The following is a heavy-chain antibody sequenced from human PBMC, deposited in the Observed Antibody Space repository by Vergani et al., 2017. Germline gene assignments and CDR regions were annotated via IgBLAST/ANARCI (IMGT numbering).Heavy chain of an antibody. CDR3: ARASLRALVGYYYYMDV. Sequence: QLQLQESGSGLVKPSQTLSLTCAVPGDSITNGGFSWNWIRQPPGKGPEWIGYIFPSGNSDYNPSLKNRVSISLDKSKNQFSLWVNSVTAAYTAVYFCARASLRALVGYYYYMDVWGKGKTVVVSS. J-gene: IGHJ6*03. V-gene: IGHV4-30-2*01. CDR1: GDSITNGGFS. CDR2: IFPSGNS. D-gene: IGHD3-16*02.